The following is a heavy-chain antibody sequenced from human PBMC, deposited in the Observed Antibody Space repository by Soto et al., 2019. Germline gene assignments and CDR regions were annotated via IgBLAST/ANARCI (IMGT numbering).Heavy chain of an antibody. J-gene: IGHJ4*02. CDR2: ISYDGTNK. CDR3: AKGVVECSGGTCYIGY. V-gene: IGHV3-30*18. CDR1: GFTFSSYG. Sequence: ESGGGVVQPGRSLRLSCAASGFTFSSYGMHWVRQAPGKGLEWVAVISYDGTNKYYADSVKGRFTISRDNSKNTVYLQMNSLRAEDTAVYYCAKGVVECSGGTCYIGYWGQGTLVTVSS. D-gene: IGHD2-15*01.